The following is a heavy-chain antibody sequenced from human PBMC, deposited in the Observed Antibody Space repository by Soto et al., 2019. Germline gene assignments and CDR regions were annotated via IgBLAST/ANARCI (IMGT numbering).Heavy chain of an antibody. D-gene: IGHD3-22*01. V-gene: IGHV3-30*04. CDR3: NRFDTSGYRGNVDS. J-gene: IGHJ4*02. CDR2: ISYDGREK. Sequence: QVQLVESGGGVVQPGGSLRLSCAASGFIFASYEMHWVRQAPGKGLEWVAVISYDGREKHYADSTKGRFTISRDNSKNTRFLQMKSLRAEETAMYYCNRFDTSGYRGNVDSWGQGTVVTISS. CDR1: GFIFASYE.